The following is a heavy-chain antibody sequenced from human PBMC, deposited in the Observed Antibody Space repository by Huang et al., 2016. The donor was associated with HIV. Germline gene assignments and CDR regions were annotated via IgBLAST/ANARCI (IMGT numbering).Heavy chain of an antibody. V-gene: IGHV4-30-4*08. D-gene: IGHD3-22*01. CDR3: ARSLYDASGSSLNYFDY. J-gene: IGHJ4*02. Sequence: QVQLQESGPGLVKPSQTLSLTCTVSGGLIRSGGYYWSWIRQPPGKGLEWIGNIYYNGGTYYNPALRSRVSISVDTSKNQFSLKLTSVTAADTAVFFCARSLYDASGSSLNYFDYWGQGTLVTVSS. CDR1: GGLIRSGGYY. CDR2: IYYNGGT.